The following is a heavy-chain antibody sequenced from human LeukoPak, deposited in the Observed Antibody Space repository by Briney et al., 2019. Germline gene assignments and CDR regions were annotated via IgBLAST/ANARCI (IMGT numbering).Heavy chain of an antibody. Sequence: GGSLRLSCAASGFTFSSYAMSWVSQPPGKGLEWVSAISGGGGSTYYADSVKGRFTISRDNSKNTLYLQMNRLRAEDTAVYYCAKDGRGSWPLDFDYWGQGTLVTVSS. CDR2: ISGGGGST. J-gene: IGHJ4*02. V-gene: IGHV3-23*01. CDR1: GFTFSSYA. D-gene: IGHD2-15*01. CDR3: AKDGRGSWPLDFDY.